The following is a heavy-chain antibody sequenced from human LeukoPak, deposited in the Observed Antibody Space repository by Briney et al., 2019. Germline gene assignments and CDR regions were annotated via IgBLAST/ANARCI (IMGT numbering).Heavy chain of an antibody. V-gene: IGHV4-34*01. CDR2: INHSGSP. D-gene: IGHD2-21*02. CDR1: GGSFSAYY. J-gene: IGHJ4*02. CDR3: ARYNAYCGGDCSFYFDY. Sequence: SETLSLTCAVYGGSFSAYYWSWIRQPPGKGLEWIGEINHSGSPNYNPSLKSRVTISLDTSKNQFSLKLSSVTAADTAVYYCARYNAYCGGDCSFYFDYWGQGTLVTVSS.